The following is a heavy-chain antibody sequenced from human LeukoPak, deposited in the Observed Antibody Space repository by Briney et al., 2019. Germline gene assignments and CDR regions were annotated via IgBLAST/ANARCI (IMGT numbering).Heavy chain of an antibody. D-gene: IGHD2-2*01. Sequence: GGSLRLSCVASGFPFSSYGMHWVRQAPGKGLEWVAVIWSVGGAEYYADSVKGRFTISRDNAKNSLYLQMNGLRAEDTAVYYCARGPSSQFRTDYWGQGTLVTVSS. V-gene: IGHV3-33*01. CDR2: IWSVGGAE. J-gene: IGHJ4*02. CDR1: GFPFSSYG. CDR3: ARGPSSQFRTDY.